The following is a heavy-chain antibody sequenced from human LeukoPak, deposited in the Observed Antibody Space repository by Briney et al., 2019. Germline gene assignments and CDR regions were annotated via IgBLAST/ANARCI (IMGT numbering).Heavy chain of an antibody. V-gene: IGHV3-15*01. J-gene: IGHJ4*02. CDR2: IKSKTDGGTT. Sequence: GGSLRLSCAASGFTFSSYWMSWVRQAPGKGLEWVGRIKSKTDGGTTDYAAPVKGRFTISRDDSKNTLYLQMNSLKTEDTAVYYCTTEYYYDSSGYYGDYWGQGTLVTVSS. CDR1: GFTFSSYW. D-gene: IGHD3-22*01. CDR3: TTEYYYDSSGYYGDY.